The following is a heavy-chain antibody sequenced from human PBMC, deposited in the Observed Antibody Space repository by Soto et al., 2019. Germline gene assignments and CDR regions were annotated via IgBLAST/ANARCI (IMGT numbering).Heavy chain of an antibody. J-gene: IGHJ4*02. CDR1: GYSFSTHA. V-gene: IGHV1-3*01. Sequence: GASVKVSCKASGYSFSTHAMHWVRQAPGQGLEWVGWINSVNDHTIYSEKFQGRVTITSDTSATTAYMELSSLTSEDTAIYYCARNILGGTTDYWGQGTLVIVSS. D-gene: IGHD1-7*01. CDR3: ARNILGGTTDY. CDR2: INSVNDHT.